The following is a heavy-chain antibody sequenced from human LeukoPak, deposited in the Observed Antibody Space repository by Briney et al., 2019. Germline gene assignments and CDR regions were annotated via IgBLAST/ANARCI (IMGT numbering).Heavy chain of an antibody. D-gene: IGHD2-15*01. CDR3: ASRYCSGGSCHYYYYVMDV. J-gene: IGHJ6*02. CDR2: IYYSGST. Sequence: SQTLSLTCTVSGGSISSGGYYWSWIRQHPGKGLEWIGYIYYSGSTYYNSSLKSRVTISIDTSQNQFSLKLSSVTAADTAVYYCASRYCSGGSCHYYYYVMDVWGQGTTVTVSS. V-gene: IGHV4-31*03. CDR1: GGSISSGGYY.